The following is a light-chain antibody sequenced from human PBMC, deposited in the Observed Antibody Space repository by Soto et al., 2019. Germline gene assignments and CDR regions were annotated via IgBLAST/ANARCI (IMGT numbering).Light chain of an antibody. J-gene: IGKJ4*01. Sequence: TQSAATLSVSPGEGATLSCRASQGISSDLAWYQQKPGQAPRLLIYHASTRATGIPARFSGSGSGTEFTITISSLQSEHPAFSYCQQYNNSPPTTLGGGTKLDIK. CDR2: HAS. CDR1: QGISSD. V-gene: IGKV3-15*01. CDR3: QQYNNSPPTT.